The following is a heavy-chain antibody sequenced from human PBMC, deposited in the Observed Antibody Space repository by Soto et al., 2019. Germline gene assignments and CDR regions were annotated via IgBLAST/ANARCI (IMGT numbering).Heavy chain of an antibody. J-gene: IGHJ4*02. CDR2: IYSGGST. V-gene: IGHV3-53*01. D-gene: IGHD3-10*01. CDR1: GFTVSTNY. CDR3: AKAGVNPGHYFDY. Sequence: GGSLRLSCAASGFTVSTNYMSWVRQAPGKGLEWVSVIYSGGSTYYADSVKGRFTISRDNSKNTLYLQMNSLRAEDTAVYYCAKAGVNPGHYFDYWGQGTLVTVSS.